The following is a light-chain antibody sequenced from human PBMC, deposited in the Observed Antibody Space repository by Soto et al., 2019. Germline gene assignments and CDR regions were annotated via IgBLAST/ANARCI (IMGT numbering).Light chain of an antibody. J-gene: IGKJ4*01. V-gene: IGKV1-5*03. Sequence: DIQMTQSPSTLSASVGDRVTITCRASQSISSWLAWYQQKPGKAPKLLIHEASSLESGVPSMFSGSGSETEFTLTISSLQPDDFATYYCQQYNSYPLTFGGGTKVEIK. CDR3: QQYNSYPLT. CDR2: EAS. CDR1: QSISSW.